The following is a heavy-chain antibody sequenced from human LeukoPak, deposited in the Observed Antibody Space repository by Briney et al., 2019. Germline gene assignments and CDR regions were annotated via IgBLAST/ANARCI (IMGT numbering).Heavy chain of an antibody. V-gene: IGHV3-30*03. Sequence: GGSLRLSCAASGFTFSSSWMNWVRQAPGKGLEWVAGISYEGNDKKYAASVKGRVTISRDNSKNTVFLQMNSLRVEDTAVYYCARSAGLRWSITYYFDYWGQGTLVTVSS. CDR1: GFTFSSSW. CDR2: ISYEGNDK. J-gene: IGHJ4*02. D-gene: IGHD4-23*01. CDR3: ARSAGLRWSITYYFDY.